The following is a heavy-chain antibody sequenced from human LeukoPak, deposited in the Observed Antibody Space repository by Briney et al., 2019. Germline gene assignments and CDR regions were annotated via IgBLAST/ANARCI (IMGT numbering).Heavy chain of an antibody. CDR2: INHSGST. D-gene: IGHD5-24*01. CDR3: ARGRAGYKVY. CDR1: GGSLSGYY. V-gene: IGHV4-34*01. J-gene: IGHJ4*02. Sequence: SETLSLTCAVYGGSLSGYYWSWIRQPPGKGLEWIGEINHSGSTNYNPSLKSRVTISVDTSKNQFSLKLSSVTAADTAVYYCARGRAGYKVYWGQGTLVTVSS.